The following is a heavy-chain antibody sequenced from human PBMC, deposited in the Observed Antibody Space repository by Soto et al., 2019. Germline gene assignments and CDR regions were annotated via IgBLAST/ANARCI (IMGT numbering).Heavy chain of an antibody. D-gene: IGHD6-13*01. Sequence: QVQLQQWGAGLLKPSETLSLTCAVYGGSFSGYYWSWIRQPPGKGLEWIGEINHSGSTNYNPSLTSRVTISVDTSKNQFSLKLSSVTAADTAVYYCARGIKYSSSCHDYWGQGTLVTVSS. CDR2: INHSGST. CDR3: ARGIKYSSSCHDY. J-gene: IGHJ4*02. CDR1: GGSFSGYY. V-gene: IGHV4-34*01.